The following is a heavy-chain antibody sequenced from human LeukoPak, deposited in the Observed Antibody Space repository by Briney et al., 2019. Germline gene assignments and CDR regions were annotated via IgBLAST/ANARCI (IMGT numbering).Heavy chain of an antibody. CDR2: IIPIFGTA. J-gene: IGHJ4*02. Sequence: SVKASCKASGGTFSSYAISWVRQAPGQGLEWMGGIIPIFGTANYAQKFQGRVTITADESTSTAYMELSSLRSEDTAVYYCATGVGATTSYYFDYWGQGTLVTVSS. V-gene: IGHV1-69*13. CDR3: ATGVGATTSYYFDY. D-gene: IGHD1-26*01. CDR1: GGTFSSYA.